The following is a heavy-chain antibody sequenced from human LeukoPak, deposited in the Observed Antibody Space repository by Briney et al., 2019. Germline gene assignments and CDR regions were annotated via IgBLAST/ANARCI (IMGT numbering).Heavy chain of an antibody. CDR1: GGSISTYY. CDR2: IYCSGST. CDR3: ARKENVYYYFDY. D-gene: IGHD3-10*01. V-gene: IGHV4-59*01. J-gene: IGHJ4*02. Sequence: SETLSLTCTVSGGSISTYYWSWIRQPPGKGLEWIGYIYCSGSTNYNPSLKSRVTISVDTSKNQFSLKLSSVTAADTAVYYCARKENVYYYFDYWGQGTLVTVSS.